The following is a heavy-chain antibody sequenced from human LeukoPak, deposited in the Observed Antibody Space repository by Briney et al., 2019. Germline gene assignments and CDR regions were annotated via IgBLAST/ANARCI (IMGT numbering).Heavy chain of an antibody. CDR3: ARGYYGMDV. CDR1: GYTFTGRY. CDR2: INPETGDT. J-gene: IGHJ6*02. Sequence: ASVKVSCKASGYTFTGRYLYWARQTPRQGLQWMGWINPETGDTKYAQNFQGRVTMTRDTTISTVYMELKALTSDDTAVYYCARGYYGMDVWGQGTTVTVSS. V-gene: IGHV1-2*02.